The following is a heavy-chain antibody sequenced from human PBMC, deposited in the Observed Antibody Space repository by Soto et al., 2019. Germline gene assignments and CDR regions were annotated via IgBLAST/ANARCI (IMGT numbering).Heavy chain of an antibody. V-gene: IGHV4-61*01. D-gene: IGHD3-22*01. CDR3: ARTGLSHYDSSGYPY. CDR1: GGSVSSGSYY. Sequence: SETLSLTCTVSGGSVSSGSYYWSWIRQPPGKGLEWIGYIYYSGSTNYNPSLKSRVTISVDTSKNQFSLKLSSVTAADTAVYYCARTGLSHYDSSGYPYWGQGTLVTVSS. J-gene: IGHJ4*02. CDR2: IYYSGST.